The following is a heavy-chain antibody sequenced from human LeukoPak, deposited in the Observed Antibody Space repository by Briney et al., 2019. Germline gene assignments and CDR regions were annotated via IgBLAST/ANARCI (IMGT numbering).Heavy chain of an antibody. CDR2: IYPGDSDT. D-gene: IGHD5-18*01. V-gene: IGHV5-51*01. Sequence: GESLKISRKGSGYSFTIYWIGWVRQMPGKGLEWMGIIYPGDSDTRYSPSFQGQVTISADKSISTAYLQWSSLKASDTAMYYCARRRYNYGWDYWGQGTLVTVSS. J-gene: IGHJ4*02. CDR3: ARRRYNYGWDY. CDR1: GYSFTIYW.